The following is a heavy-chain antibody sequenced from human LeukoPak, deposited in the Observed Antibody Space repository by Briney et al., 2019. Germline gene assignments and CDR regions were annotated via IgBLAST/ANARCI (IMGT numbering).Heavy chain of an antibody. V-gene: IGHV4-59*08. Sequence: GSLRLSCAASGFTFSSYAMSWVRQAPGKGLEWIGYIYYSGSTNYNPSLKSRVTISVDTSKNQFSLKLSSVTAADTAVYYCARGRTGYYDILTGYYTPAFFDYWGQGTLVTVSS. J-gene: IGHJ4*02. CDR1: GFTFSSYA. CDR2: IYYSGST. D-gene: IGHD3-9*01. CDR3: ARGRTGYYDILTGYYTPAFFDY.